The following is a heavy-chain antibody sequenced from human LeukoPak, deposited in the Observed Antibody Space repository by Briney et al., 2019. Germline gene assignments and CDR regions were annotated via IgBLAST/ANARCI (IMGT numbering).Heavy chain of an antibody. CDR3: ARQYDILTGYYGGFDY. V-gene: IGHV4-59*01. CDR2: IYYSGST. J-gene: IGHJ4*02. CDR1: GGSISSYY. D-gene: IGHD3-9*01. Sequence: SETLSLTCTVSGGSISSYYWSWIRQPPGKGLEWIGYIYYSGSTNYNPSLKSRVTISVDTSKNQFSLKLSSVTAADTAVYYCARQYDILTGYYGGFDYWGQGTLVTVSS.